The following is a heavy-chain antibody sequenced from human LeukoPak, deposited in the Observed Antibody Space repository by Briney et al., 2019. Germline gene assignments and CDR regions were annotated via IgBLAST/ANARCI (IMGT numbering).Heavy chain of an antibody. CDR3: ARDLDTAMVTGYYYGIDV. Sequence: AGGSLRLSCAASGFTFSSYGMHWVRQAPGKGLEWVAVIWYDGSNKYYADSVKGRFTISRDNSKNTLYLQMNSLRAEDTAVYYCARDLDTAMVTGYYYGIDVWGQGTTVTVSS. CDR2: IWYDGSNK. CDR1: GFTFSSYG. D-gene: IGHD5-18*01. J-gene: IGHJ6*02. V-gene: IGHV3-33*01.